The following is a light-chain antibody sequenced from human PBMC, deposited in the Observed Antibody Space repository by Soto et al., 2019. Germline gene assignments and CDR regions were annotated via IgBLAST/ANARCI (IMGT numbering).Light chain of an antibody. CDR1: QSISSY. V-gene: IGKV3-11*01. CDR3: QQYGSSPIT. Sequence: EVVLTQSPDTLSFPPGERATLSCRASQSISSYLAWYQQKPGQAPRLLIYDASSRATGIPARFSGSGSGTDFTLTISSLEPEDFAVYYCQQYGSSPITFGQGTRLEIK. CDR2: DAS. J-gene: IGKJ5*01.